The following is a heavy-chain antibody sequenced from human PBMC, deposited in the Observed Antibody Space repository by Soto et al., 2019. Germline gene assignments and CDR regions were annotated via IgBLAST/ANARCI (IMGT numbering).Heavy chain of an antibody. CDR2: IIPIFGTA. CDR3: AGGWYYYDSSGYPWSDY. Sequence: SVKVSCKASGGTFSSYAISWVRQAPGQGLEWMGGIIPIFGTANYAQKFQGRVTITADESTSTAYMELSSLRSEDTAVYYCAGGWYYYDSSGYPWSDYWGQGTLVTVS. V-gene: IGHV1-69*01. CDR1: GGTFSSYA. D-gene: IGHD3-22*01. J-gene: IGHJ4*02.